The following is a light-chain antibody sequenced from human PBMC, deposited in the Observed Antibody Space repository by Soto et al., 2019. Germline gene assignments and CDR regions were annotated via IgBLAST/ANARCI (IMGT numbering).Light chain of an antibody. V-gene: IGLV1-40*01. J-gene: IGLJ1*01. Sequence: QSVLTPPPSVSAAPGQRVTISCSVSSSNIGAGYDVHWYQQLPGTAPKLLIFGNTKRPSGVPDRFSGSKSGSSASLAITGLQAEDEADYYCQSTSLSDFHVFGTGTKVTVL. CDR3: QSTSLSDFHV. CDR2: GNT. CDR1: SSNIGAGYD.